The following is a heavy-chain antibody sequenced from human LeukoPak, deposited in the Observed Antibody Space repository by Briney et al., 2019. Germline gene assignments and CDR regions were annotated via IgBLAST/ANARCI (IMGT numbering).Heavy chain of an antibody. Sequence: PSDTLSLTCTVSGGSISSSGYYCGCIRQPPGKGLEWIENIYYSGSTSYNPSLKSRVTISVDTSKNQFSLELSSVTAADTAVYYCARRSSGWNKYYFDYWGQGTLVTVSS. V-gene: IGHV4-39*01. D-gene: IGHD6-19*01. CDR2: IYYSGST. CDR1: GGSISSSGYY. CDR3: ARRSSGWNKYYFDY. J-gene: IGHJ4*02.